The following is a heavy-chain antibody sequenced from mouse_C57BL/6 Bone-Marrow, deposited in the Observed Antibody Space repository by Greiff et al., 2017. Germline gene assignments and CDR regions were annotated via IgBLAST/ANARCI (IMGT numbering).Heavy chain of an antibody. CDR2: IYPRSGNT. V-gene: IGHV1-81*01. D-gene: IGHD2-3*01. CDR1: GYTFTSYG. Sequence: VQGVESGAELARPGASVKLSCKASGYTFTSYGISWVKQRTGQGLEWIGEIYPRSGNTYYNEKFKGKATLTADKSSSTAYMELRSLTSEDSAVYFCARDGYYVAYWGQGTLVTVSA. CDR3: ARDGYYVAY. J-gene: IGHJ3*01.